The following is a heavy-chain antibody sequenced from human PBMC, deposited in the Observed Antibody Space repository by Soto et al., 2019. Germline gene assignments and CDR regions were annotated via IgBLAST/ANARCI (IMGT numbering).Heavy chain of an antibody. CDR3: ARDVYYYDSSGYYYYFDY. CDR1: GGTFSSYA. Sequence: QVQLVQSGAEVKKPGSSVKVSCKASGGTFSSYAISWVRQAPGQGLEWMGGIIPIIGTANYAQKFQGSVTITAAESTSTAYMELSSLRSEDTAVYYCARDVYYYDSSGYYYYFDYWGQGTLVTVSS. D-gene: IGHD3-22*01. J-gene: IGHJ4*02. V-gene: IGHV1-69*12. CDR2: IIPIIGTA.